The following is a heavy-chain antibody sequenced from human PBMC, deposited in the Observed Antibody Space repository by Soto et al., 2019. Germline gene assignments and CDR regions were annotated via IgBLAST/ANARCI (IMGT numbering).Heavy chain of an antibody. CDR2: MNPNSGNT. Sequence: ASVKVSCKASGYTFTSYDINWVRQATGQGLEWMGWMNPNSGNTGYAQKFQGRVTMTRNTSISTAYMELSSLRSEDTAVYYCANQLGLLGDVAFDIWGQGTMVTVSS. CDR3: ANQLGLLGDVAFDI. D-gene: IGHD1-1*01. J-gene: IGHJ3*02. CDR1: GYTFTSYD. V-gene: IGHV1-8*01.